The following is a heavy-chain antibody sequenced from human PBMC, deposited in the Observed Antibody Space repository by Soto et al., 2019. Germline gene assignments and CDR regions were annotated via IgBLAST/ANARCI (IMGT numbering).Heavy chain of an antibody. CDR3: ARDPQIWFGELLGGSYFDY. D-gene: IGHD3-10*01. Sequence: GGSLRLSCAASGFTFSSYGMHWVRQAPGKGLEWVAVIWYDGSNKYYADSVKGRFTISRDNSKNTLYLQMNSLRAEDTAVYYCARDPQIWFGELLGGSYFDYWGQGTLVTVSS. CDR1: GFTFSSYG. V-gene: IGHV3-33*01. CDR2: IWYDGSNK. J-gene: IGHJ4*02.